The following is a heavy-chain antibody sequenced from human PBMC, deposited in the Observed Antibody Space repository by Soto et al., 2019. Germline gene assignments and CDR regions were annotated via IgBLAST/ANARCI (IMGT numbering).Heavy chain of an antibody. Sequence: GGSPRLSSTPTRFTFRNSAMSSVRQATGRGLEWVSGISGSGAGTYYADSVQGRFTISRDNDKDSLYLQMNSLRAEDTAVYYCTRDKEITIFGVVAIFDYWGQGTLVTVSS. CDR3: TRDKEITIFGVVAIFDY. J-gene: IGHJ4*02. D-gene: IGHD3-3*01. V-gene: IGHV3-23*01. CDR2: ISGSGAGT. CDR1: RFTFRNSA.